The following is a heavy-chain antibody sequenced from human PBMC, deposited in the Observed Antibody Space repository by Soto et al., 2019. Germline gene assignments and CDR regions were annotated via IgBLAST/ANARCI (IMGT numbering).Heavy chain of an antibody. CDR3: ARQYYDYVWGSYRFIDY. Sequence: ASVKVSCKASGYTFTSYGISWVRQAPGQGLERMGWISAYNGNTNYAQKLQGRVTMTTDTSTSTAYMELRSLRSDDTAVYYCARQYYDYVWGSYRFIDYWGQGTLVTVSS. CDR2: ISAYNGNT. D-gene: IGHD3-16*02. CDR1: GYTFTSYG. V-gene: IGHV1-18*01. J-gene: IGHJ4*02.